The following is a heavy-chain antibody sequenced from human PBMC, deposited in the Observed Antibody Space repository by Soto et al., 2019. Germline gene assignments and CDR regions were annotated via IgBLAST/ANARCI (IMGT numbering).Heavy chain of an antibody. D-gene: IGHD6-13*01. CDR3: AKDLGRKQPPGAH. J-gene: IGHJ4*02. Sequence: QVQLVESGGGVVQPGRSLRLSCAASGFTFSSYGMHWVRQAPGKGLEWVAVISYDGSNKYYADSVKGRFAISRDNSKNTQYLQMNSLRAEDTAVYYCAKDLGRKQPPGAHWGQGTLVTVSS. CDR1: GFTFSSYG. CDR2: ISYDGSNK. V-gene: IGHV3-30*18.